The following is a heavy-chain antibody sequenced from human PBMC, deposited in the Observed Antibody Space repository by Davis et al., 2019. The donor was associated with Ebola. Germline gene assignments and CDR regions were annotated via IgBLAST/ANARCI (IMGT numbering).Heavy chain of an antibody. Sequence: PGGSLRLSCKGSGYSFTSYWIGWVRQMPGKGLEWMGIIYPGDSDTRYSPSFQGQVTISADKSISTAYLQWSSLKASDTAMYYCARAVIADNWFDPWGQGTLVTVSS. D-gene: IGHD3-16*02. CDR3: ARAVIADNWFDP. J-gene: IGHJ5*02. V-gene: IGHV5-51*01. CDR1: GYSFTSYW. CDR2: IYPGDSDT.